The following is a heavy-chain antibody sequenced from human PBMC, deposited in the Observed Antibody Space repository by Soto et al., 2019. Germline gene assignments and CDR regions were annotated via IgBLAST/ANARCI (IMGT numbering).Heavy chain of an antibody. CDR1: GFTFSSYG. V-gene: IGHV3-30*18. D-gene: IGHD3-3*01. J-gene: IGHJ6*02. Sequence: GGSLRLSCAASGFTFSSYGMHWVRQAPGKXLEWVAVISYDGSNKYYADSVKGRFTISRDNSKNTLYLQMNSLRAEDTAVYYCAKFLAKDYDFWSGYYYYYYGMDVWGQGTTVTVSS. CDR2: ISYDGSNK. CDR3: AKFLAKDYDFWSGYYYYYYGMDV.